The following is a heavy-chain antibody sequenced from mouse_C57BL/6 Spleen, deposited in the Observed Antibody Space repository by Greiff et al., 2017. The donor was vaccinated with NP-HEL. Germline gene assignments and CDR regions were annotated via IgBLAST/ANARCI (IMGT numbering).Heavy chain of an antibody. V-gene: IGHV5-9*01. Sequence: EVKLVESGGGLVKPGGSLKLSCAASGFTFSSYTMSWVRQTPEKRLEWVATISGGGGNTYYPDSVKGRFTISRANAKNTLYLQMSSLRSEDTALYYGARHPSLYGSSDDWYFEVWGTGTTVTVSS. CDR2: ISGGGGNT. D-gene: IGHD1-1*01. CDR1: GFTFSSYT. CDR3: ARHPSLYGSSDDWYFEV. J-gene: IGHJ1*03.